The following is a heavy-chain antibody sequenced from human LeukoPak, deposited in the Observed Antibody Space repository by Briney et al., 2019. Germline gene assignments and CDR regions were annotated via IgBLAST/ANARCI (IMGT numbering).Heavy chain of an antibody. J-gene: IGHJ4*02. CDR1: GYTFTSYG. Sequence: GASVKVSCKASGYTFTSYGISWVRQAPGQGLEWMGWISTYKGDTNYAQKLQGRVTMTTDTSTSTAYMDLRSLRSDDTAVYYRARGGYCSSTSCYTKFDYWGQGTLVTVSS. V-gene: IGHV1-18*01. CDR3: ARGGYCSSTSCYTKFDY. D-gene: IGHD2-2*02. CDR2: ISTYKGDT.